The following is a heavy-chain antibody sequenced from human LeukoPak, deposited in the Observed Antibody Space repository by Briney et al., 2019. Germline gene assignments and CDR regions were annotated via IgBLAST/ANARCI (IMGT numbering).Heavy chain of an antibody. D-gene: IGHD1-26*01. CDR3: AKGDRYSGSYSDYFDY. Sequence: GGSLRLSCAASGFTFSSYGMNWVRQAPGKGLEWVSYISSSSSNKYYADSVKGRFTISRDNPKNTLHLQMNSLRGEDTAVYYCAKGDRYSGSYSDYFDYWGQGTLVTVSS. V-gene: IGHV3-48*01. CDR1: GFTFSSYG. J-gene: IGHJ4*02. CDR2: ISSSSSNK.